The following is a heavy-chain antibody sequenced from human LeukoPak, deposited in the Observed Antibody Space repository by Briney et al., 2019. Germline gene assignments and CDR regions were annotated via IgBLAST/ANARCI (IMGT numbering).Heavy chain of an antibody. D-gene: IGHD6-13*01. CDR1: GYTFTSYY. Sequence: ASVKVSCKASGYTFTSYYMHWVRQAPGQGLEWMGIINPSGGSTSYAQKFQGRVTMTRDTSISTAYMELSRLRSDDTAVYYCARAGGYSSSWYGSAFDIWGQGTMVTVSS. CDR3: ARAGGYSSSWYGSAFDI. J-gene: IGHJ3*02. CDR2: INPSGGST. V-gene: IGHV1-46*01.